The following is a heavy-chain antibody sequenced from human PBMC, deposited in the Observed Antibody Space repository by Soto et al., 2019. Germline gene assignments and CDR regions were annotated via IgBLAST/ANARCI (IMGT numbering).Heavy chain of an antibody. J-gene: IGHJ6*02. CDR3: ACDRIAARLGYYCDMDD. Sequence: SCKDSGGTFSRHAISWLRLPPGKGREWIGYIYYSGSTNYNPSLKSRVTISVDTAKNQFPLKLSSVTAAATDVYYCACDRIAARLGYYCDMDDWGQGTTVTVSS. D-gene: IGHD6-6*01. V-gene: IGHV4-59*11. CDR1: GGTFSRHA. CDR2: IYYSGST.